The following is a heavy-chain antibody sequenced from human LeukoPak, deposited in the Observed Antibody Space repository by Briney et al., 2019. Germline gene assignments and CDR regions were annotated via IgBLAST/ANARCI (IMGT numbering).Heavy chain of an antibody. D-gene: IGHD3-9*01. V-gene: IGHV3-9*01. CDR1: GFTFSSYG. Sequence: PGGSLRLSCAASGFTFSSYGMSWVRQAPGKGLEWVSGISWNSGSIGYADSVKGRFTISRDNAKNSLYLQMNSLRAEDTALYYCAKASLNYDILTGHNYFDYWGQGTLVTVSS. J-gene: IGHJ4*02. CDR2: ISWNSGSI. CDR3: AKASLNYDILTGHNYFDY.